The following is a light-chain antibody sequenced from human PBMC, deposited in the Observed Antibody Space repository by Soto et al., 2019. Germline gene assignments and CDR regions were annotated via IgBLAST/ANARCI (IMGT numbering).Light chain of an antibody. CDR1: QGIRND. V-gene: IGKV1-6*01. J-gene: IGKJ4*01. CDR3: LQDYNYPLT. CDR2: AAS. Sequence: AIQMTQSPSSLSASVGDRVTITCRARQGIRNDLFWYQQKPGKAPKLLIYAASSLQTGVPSRFSGSGSGTDFTLTISSLQPEDFATYYCLQDYNYPLTFGGGTKVEIK.